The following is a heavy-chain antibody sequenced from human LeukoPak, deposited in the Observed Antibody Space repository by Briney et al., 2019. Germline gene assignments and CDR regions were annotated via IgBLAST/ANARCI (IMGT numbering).Heavy chain of an antibody. J-gene: IGHJ4*02. Sequence: QPGGSLRLSCAASGFTFSSYWMSWVRQTPEKGLEFVANINRDGSVRNYVDSVKGRFTISRDNAENSMHLQMNSLRADDTAVYYCARDPGSSAFDSWGQGTLVTVSS. D-gene: IGHD5/OR15-5a*01. CDR3: ARDPGSSAFDS. CDR1: GFTFSSYW. CDR2: INRDGSVR. V-gene: IGHV3-7*01.